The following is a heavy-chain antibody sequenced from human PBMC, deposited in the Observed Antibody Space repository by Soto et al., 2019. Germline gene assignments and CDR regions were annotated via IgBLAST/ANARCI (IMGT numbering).Heavy chain of an antibody. V-gene: IGHV4-39*01. D-gene: IGHD2-2*01. CDR1: GGSISSSSYY. CDR2: IYYSGST. Sequence: QLQLQESGPGLVKPSETLSLTCTVSGGSISSSSYYWGWIRQPPGKGLEWIGSIYYSGSTYYNPSLKSRVTIYVDTSKNQFSLKLSSVTAADTAVYYCARIVVPAAMQEKILVRGNYYYMDVWGKGTTVTVSS. CDR3: ARIVVPAAMQEKILVRGNYYYMDV. J-gene: IGHJ6*03.